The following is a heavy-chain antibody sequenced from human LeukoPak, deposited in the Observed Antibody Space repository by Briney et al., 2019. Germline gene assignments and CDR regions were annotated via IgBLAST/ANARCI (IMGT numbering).Heavy chain of an antibody. CDR1: GGTFSSYA. CDR3: ARDKVAYDAFDI. V-gene: IGHV1-69*04. D-gene: IGHD5-12*01. Sequence: GSSVKVSCKASGGTFSSYAISWVRQAPGQGLEWMGRIIPILGIANYAQKFQGRVTITADKSTSTAYMELSSLRSEDTAVYYCARDKVAYDAFDIWGQGTMVTVSS. J-gene: IGHJ3*02. CDR2: IIPILGIA.